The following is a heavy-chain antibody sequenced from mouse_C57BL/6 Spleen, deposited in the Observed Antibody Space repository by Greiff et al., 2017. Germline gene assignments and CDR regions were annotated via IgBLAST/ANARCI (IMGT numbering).Heavy chain of an antibody. D-gene: IGHD2-3*01. CDR1: GYTFTSYW. J-gene: IGHJ3*01. CDR3: ARQSIYDGSLAY. Sequence: QVQLKQPGAELVRPGTSVKLSCKASGYTFTSYWMHWVKQRPGQGLEWIGVFDPSDSYTNYNQKFKGKATLTVDTSSSTAYMQLSSLTSEDSAVYYCARQSIYDGSLAYWGQGTLVTVSA. V-gene: IGHV1-59*01. CDR2: FDPSDSYT.